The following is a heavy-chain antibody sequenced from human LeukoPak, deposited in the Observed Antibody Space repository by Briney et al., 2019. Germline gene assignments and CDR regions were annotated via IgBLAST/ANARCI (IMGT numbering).Heavy chain of an antibody. Sequence: SETLSLTCTVSGGSISSYYWSWIRQPPGKGLEWIGYIYYSGSTNYNPSLKSRVTISVDTSKNQFSLKLSSMTAADTAVYYCARGLRQLVRVYYYYGMDVWGQGTTVTVSS. J-gene: IGHJ6*02. CDR1: GGSISSYY. CDR3: ARGLRQLVRVYYYYGMDV. D-gene: IGHD6-6*01. V-gene: IGHV4-59*01. CDR2: IYYSGST.